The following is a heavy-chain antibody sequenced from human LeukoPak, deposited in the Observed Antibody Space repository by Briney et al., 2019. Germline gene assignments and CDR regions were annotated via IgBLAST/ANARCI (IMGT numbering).Heavy chain of an antibody. D-gene: IGHD5-12*01. V-gene: IGHV3-7*03. CDR2: IKQDGSER. Sequence: GGSLRLSCAASGFTFSSYWMTWVRQAPGKGLEWVANIKQDGSERNYVDSVKGRSTISRDNAKNSLYLQMNTLRDEDTAVYYCASHIVATTEEYFQHWGQGTLVTVSS. CDR1: GFTFSSYW. CDR3: ASHIVATTEEYFQH. J-gene: IGHJ1*01.